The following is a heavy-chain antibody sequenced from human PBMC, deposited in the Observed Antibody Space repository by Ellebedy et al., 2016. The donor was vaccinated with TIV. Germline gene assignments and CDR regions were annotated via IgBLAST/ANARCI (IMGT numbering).Heavy chain of an antibody. D-gene: IGHD6-19*01. Sequence: SETLSLXXTVSGGSISSGDYYWSWIRQPPGKGLEWIGYIYYSGSTYYNPSLKSRVTISVDTSKNQFSLKLSSVTAADTAVYYCATRTYSSGWYWGGYFDYWGQGTLVTVSS. J-gene: IGHJ4*02. CDR3: ATRTYSSGWYWGGYFDY. V-gene: IGHV4-30-4*01. CDR2: IYYSGST. CDR1: GGSISSGDYY.